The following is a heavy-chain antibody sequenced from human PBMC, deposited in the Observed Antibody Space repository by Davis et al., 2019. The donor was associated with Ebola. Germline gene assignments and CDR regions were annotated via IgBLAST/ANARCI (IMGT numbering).Heavy chain of an antibody. CDR1: GGSISSSSYY. CDR2: IYYSGST. D-gene: IGHD3-22*01. CDR3: ARHPQYYYDSSGYYRTGYFDY. J-gene: IGHJ4*02. V-gene: IGHV4-39*01. Sequence: MPSETLSLTCTVSGGSISSSSYYWGWIRQPPGKGLEWIGRIYYSGSTYYNPSLKSRVTISVDTSKNQFSLKLSSVTAADTAVYYCARHPQYYYDSSGYYRTGYFDYWGQGTLVTVSS.